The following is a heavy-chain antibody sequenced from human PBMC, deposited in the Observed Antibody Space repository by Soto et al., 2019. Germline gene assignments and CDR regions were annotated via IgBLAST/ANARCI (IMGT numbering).Heavy chain of an antibody. J-gene: IGHJ4*02. V-gene: IGHV3-23*01. D-gene: IGHD2-2*01. CDR2: ISDSGST. CDR1: GFTFGDHA. CDR3: AKGGLGDCSTTSCLFHFDY. Sequence: TGGPLRLCRTASGFTFGDHAIRRVSKDPGKGLEWVSTISDSGSTYYAESVKGRLTISRDNSKHTLYLQMNSLRAEDTAVYYCAKGGLGDCSTTSCLFHFDYWGLGALVTVSS.